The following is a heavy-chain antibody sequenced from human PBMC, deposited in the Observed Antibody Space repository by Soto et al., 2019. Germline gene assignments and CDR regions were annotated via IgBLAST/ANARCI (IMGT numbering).Heavy chain of an antibody. CDR2: IYYSGST. V-gene: IGHV4-39*01. Sequence: SETLSLTCTVSGISVITSDYYWGCDRQPPGKGLDWIGNIYYSGSTFYNPSLMSRVTLSVDTSKNHFSLRLNSVTAAHTAVYCCAGFVVPASRNSDCGYWGPGTLVTVS. J-gene: IGHJ4*02. CDR3: AGFVVPASRNSDCGY. CDR1: GISVITSDYY. D-gene: IGHD2-15*01.